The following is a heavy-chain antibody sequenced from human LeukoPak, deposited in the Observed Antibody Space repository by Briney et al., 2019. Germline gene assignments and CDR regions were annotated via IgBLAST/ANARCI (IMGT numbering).Heavy chain of an antibody. CDR1: GGSISSYY. CDR3: ARASVDGSGAYYFDY. V-gene: IGHV4-4*07. J-gene: IGHJ4*02. CDR2: IYTSGST. D-gene: IGHD3-10*01. Sequence: SETLSLTCTVSGGSISSYYWSWIRQPAGKRLEWIGRIYTSGSTNYNPSLKSRVTMSVDTSKNQFSLKLSSVTAADTAVYYCARASVDGSGAYYFDYWGQGTLVTVSS.